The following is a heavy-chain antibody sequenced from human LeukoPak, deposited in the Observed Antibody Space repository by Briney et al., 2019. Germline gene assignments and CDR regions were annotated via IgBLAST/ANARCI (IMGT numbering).Heavy chain of an antibody. CDR3: AKERGSSGWYYYFDY. D-gene: IGHD6-19*01. J-gene: IGHJ4*02. CDR1: GFTFDDYA. CDR2: ISWNSGSI. Sequence: GGSLRLSCAASGFTFDDYAMHWVRQAPGKGLEWVSGISWNSGSIGYADSVKGRFTISRVNAKNSLYLRMNSLRAEDTALYYCAKERGSSGWYYYFDYWGQGTLVTVSS. V-gene: IGHV3-9*01.